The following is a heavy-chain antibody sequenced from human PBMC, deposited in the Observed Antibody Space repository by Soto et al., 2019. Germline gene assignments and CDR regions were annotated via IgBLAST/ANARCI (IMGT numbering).Heavy chain of an antibody. V-gene: IGHV4-4*02. J-gene: IGHJ6*02. CDR2: IYHSGST. D-gene: IGHD3-10*01. CDR3: ARDGRGSDYYYYYGMDV. CDR1: GGSISSSNW. Sequence: QVQLQESGPGLVKPSGTLSLTCAVSGGSISSSNWWSWVRQPPGKGLEWIGEIYHSGSTNYNPSLKSRVTISVDKSKNQFSLKLSSVTAADTAVYYCARDGRGSDYYYYYGMDVWGQGTTVTVSS.